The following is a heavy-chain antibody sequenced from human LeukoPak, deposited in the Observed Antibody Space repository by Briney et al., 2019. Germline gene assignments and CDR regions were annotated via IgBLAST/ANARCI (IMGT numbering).Heavy chain of an antibody. D-gene: IGHD2-15*01. J-gene: IGHJ4*02. CDR2: ISCSGGSI. Sequence: SGGSLRLSCAPSGYTFEDYAMHCVRRAPGRGLEWVSGISCSGGSICYADSVKGRFTISRDNAKNTLYLQMNSLRAEDTAVYYCAKGVKVVAATFDYWGQGTLVPVSS. V-gene: IGHV3-9*01. CDR1: GYTFEDYA. CDR3: AKGVKVVAATFDY.